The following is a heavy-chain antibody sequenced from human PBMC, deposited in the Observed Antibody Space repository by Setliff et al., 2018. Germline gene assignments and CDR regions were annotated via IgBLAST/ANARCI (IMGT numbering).Heavy chain of an antibody. CDR3: TTDRGFSEWPLYGSLVSHYYGMDV. V-gene: IGHV3-15*01. Sequence: GGSLRLSCAASGFTFDNAWMSWVRQAPGRGLEWVGRIKTKGDGGTTDYAAPVKGSFTISRDDSKNTLYVQMNSLKTEDTGVYYCTTDRGFSEWPLYGSLVSHYYGMDVWGQGTTVTVSS. J-gene: IGHJ6*02. CDR1: GFTFDNAW. D-gene: IGHD3-3*01. CDR2: IKTKGDGGTT.